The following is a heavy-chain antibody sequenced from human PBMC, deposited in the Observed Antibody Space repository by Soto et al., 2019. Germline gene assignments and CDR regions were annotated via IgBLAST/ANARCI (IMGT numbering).Heavy chain of an antibody. V-gene: IGHV4-34*01. CDR1: GGSFSGYY. J-gene: IGHJ5*02. Sequence: PSETLSLTCPVYGGSFSGYYWSWIRQPPGKGLEWIGEINHSGSTNYNPSLKSRVTISVDTSKNQLSLKLSSVTAADTAVYYCARDTKLEPAYNWFDPWGQGTLVTVSS. CDR2: INHSGST. D-gene: IGHD1-1*01. CDR3: ARDTKLEPAYNWFDP.